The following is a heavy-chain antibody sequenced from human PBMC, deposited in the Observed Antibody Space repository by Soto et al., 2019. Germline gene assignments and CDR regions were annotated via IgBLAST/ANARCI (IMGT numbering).Heavy chain of an antibody. V-gene: IGHV1-46*01. CDR3: ARVLGGATPFFVY. Sequence: ASVKVSCKASGYSFTSYLIHWVRQAPGQGLEWMGIINPSGGSANYAQKFQGRVTMTRDTSTSTVYMELGSLRSEDTAVYYCARVLGGATPFFVYWGQGTLVTVSS. J-gene: IGHJ4*02. D-gene: IGHD1-26*01. CDR1: GYSFTSYL. CDR2: INPSGGSA.